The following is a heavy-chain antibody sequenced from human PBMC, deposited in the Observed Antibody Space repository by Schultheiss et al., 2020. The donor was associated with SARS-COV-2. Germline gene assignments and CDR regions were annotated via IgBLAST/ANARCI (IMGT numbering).Heavy chain of an antibody. D-gene: IGHD2-8*01. CDR2: IYYSGST. CDR3: AREEMYAPNYYYGMDV. Sequence: SQTLSLTCTVSGGSISSYYWSWIRQPPGKGLEWIGYIYYSGSTYYNPSLKSRVTISVDTSKNQFSLKLSSVTAADTAVYYCAREEMYAPNYYYGMDVWGQGTTVTVSS. CDR1: GGSISSYY. V-gene: IGHV4-59*12. J-gene: IGHJ6*02.